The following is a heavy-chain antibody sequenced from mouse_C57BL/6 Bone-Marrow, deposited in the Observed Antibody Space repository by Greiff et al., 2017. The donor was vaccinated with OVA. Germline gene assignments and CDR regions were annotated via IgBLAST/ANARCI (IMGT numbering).Heavy chain of an antibody. CDR3: ARSHYYGSSYLYYFDY. CDR1: GYTFTSYT. D-gene: IGHD1-1*01. CDR2: INPSSGYT. J-gene: IGHJ2*01. Sequence: VKLVESGAELARPGASVKMSCKASGYTFTSYTMHWVKQRPGQGLEWIGYINPSSGYTKYNQKFKDKATLTADKSSSTAYMQLSSLTSEDSAVYYCARSHYYGSSYLYYFDYWGQGTTLTVSS. V-gene: IGHV1-4*01.